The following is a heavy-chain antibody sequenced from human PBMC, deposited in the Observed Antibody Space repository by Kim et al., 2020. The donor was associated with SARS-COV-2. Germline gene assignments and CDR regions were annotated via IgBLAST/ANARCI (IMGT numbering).Heavy chain of an antibody. D-gene: IGHD1-1*01. CDR3: ARGPQQRPRGSYYGMDV. V-gene: IGHV1-69*13. J-gene: IGHJ6*02. CDR2: IIPIFGTA. Sequence: SVKVSCKASGGTFSSYAISWVRQAPGQGLEWMGGIIPIFGTANYAQKFQGRVTITADESTSTAYMELSSLRSEDTAVYYCARGPQQRPRGSYYGMDVWGQGTTVTVSS. CDR1: GGTFSSYA.